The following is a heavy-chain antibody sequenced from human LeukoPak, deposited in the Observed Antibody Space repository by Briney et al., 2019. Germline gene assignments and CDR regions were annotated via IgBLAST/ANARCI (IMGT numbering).Heavy chain of an antibody. CDR1: GFTFDDYG. D-gene: IGHD6-13*01. J-gene: IGHJ4*02. Sequence: QAGGSLRLSCAASGFTFDDYGMTWVRQAPGKGLEWAANIKQDGSEKYYVDSVKGRFTISRDNAKNSLYLQMNSLRVEDTAVYYCARGRIADGDGEVTYWGQGTLVTVSS. CDR3: ARGRIADGDGEVTY. V-gene: IGHV3-7*01. CDR2: IKQDGSEK.